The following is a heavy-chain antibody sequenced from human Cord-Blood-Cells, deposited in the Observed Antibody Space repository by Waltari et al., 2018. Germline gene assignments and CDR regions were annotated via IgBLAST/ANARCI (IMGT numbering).Heavy chain of an antibody. J-gene: IGHJ4*02. Sequence: QVQLVESGGGVVQPGRSLRLSCAASGFTFSSSGMHWVRQAPGKGAGWVAVRWYEGSNKDDAEAGECPFTISRDNSKNTLYLQMNSLRAEDTAVYYCAREGDSGSYYPGYWGQGTLVTVSS. CDR3: AREGDSGSYYPGY. D-gene: IGHD1-26*01. CDR2: RWYEGSNK. V-gene: IGHV3-33*01. CDR1: GFTFSSSG.